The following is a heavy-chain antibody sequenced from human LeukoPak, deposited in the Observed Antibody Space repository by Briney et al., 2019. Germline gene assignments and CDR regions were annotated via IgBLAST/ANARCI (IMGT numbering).Heavy chain of an antibody. D-gene: IGHD3-16*02. CDR1: GFTFSSYW. CDR2: IDQDGSEK. Sequence: GGSLRLSCAASGFTFSSYWMNWVRQAPGKGLEWVANIDQDGSEKYYVDSVKGRFTISRDNAKNSLYLQMNSLRAEDTAVYYCARDRAYDYVWGSYRPDFDYWGQGTLVTVSS. J-gene: IGHJ4*02. V-gene: IGHV3-7*01. CDR3: ARDRAYDYVWGSYRPDFDY.